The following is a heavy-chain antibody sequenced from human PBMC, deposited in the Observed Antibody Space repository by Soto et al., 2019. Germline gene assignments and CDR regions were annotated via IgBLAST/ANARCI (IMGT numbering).Heavy chain of an antibody. CDR3: ARIEYYYDSSGYYYVGDAFDI. CDR2: IFSNDEK. D-gene: IGHD3-22*01. CDR1: GFSLSNARMG. Sequence: QVTLKESGPVLVKPTETLTLTCTVSGFSLSNARMGVSWIRQPPGKALEWLAHIFSNDEKSYSTSLKSRLTISKDTSKSQVVLTMTNMDPVDTATYYCARIEYYYDSSGYYYVGDAFDIWGQGTMVTVSS. J-gene: IGHJ3*02. V-gene: IGHV2-26*01.